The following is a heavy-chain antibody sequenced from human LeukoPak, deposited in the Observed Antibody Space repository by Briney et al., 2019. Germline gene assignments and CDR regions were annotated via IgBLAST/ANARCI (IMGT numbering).Heavy chain of an antibody. CDR1: GFTFSTAW. V-gene: IGHV3-15*01. J-gene: IGHJ4*02. D-gene: IGHD2/OR15-2a*01. CDR2: IKSKKDGGTR. Sequence: TPGGSLRLSCAASGFTFSTAWMTWVRQAPGKGLEWVGRIKSKKDGGTRDYAAPVKGRFTISRDDSKNTLYLQMNSLKSEDTAVYYCSTRIYHDPSASFSSLILIDYWGQGTLVTVSS. CDR3: STRIYHDPSASFSSLILIDY.